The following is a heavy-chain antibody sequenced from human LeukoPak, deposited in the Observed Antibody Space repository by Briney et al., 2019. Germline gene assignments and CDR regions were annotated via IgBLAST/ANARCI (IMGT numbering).Heavy chain of an antibody. CDR3: ARDPLSWYGGSYPLFDY. V-gene: IGHV3-21*01. CDR2: ISSSSSYI. J-gene: IGHJ4*02. Sequence: GGSLRLSCAASGFTFSSYSMNWVRQAPGKGLEWVSSISSSSSYIYYADSVKGRFTISRDNAKNSLYLQMNSLRAEDTAVYYCARDPLSWYGGSYPLFDYWGQGTLVTVSS. CDR1: GFTFSSYS. D-gene: IGHD1-26*01.